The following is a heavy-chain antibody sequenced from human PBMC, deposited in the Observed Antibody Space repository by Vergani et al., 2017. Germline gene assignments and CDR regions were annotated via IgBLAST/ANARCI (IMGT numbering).Heavy chain of an antibody. CDR1: GFTFSSYA. D-gene: IGHD3-10*01. V-gene: IGHV3-30*04. J-gene: IGHJ3*02. CDR2: ISYDGSNK. Sequence: QVQLVESGGGVVQPGRSLRLSCAASGFTFSSYAMHWVRQAPGKGLEWVAVISYDGSNKYYADSVKGRFTISRDNSKNTLYLQMNSLRAEDTAVYYCARGQTMVRGVRKGAFDIWGQGTMVTVSS. CDR3: ARGQTMVRGVRKGAFDI.